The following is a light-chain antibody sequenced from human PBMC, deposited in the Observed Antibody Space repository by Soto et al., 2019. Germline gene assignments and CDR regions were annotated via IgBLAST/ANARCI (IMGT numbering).Light chain of an antibody. Sequence: DIQMTQSPASLSASVGDRVTITCRASQGISNYLAWYQQKPGKVPKLLIYAASTLQSGVPSRFSGSGSGTDFTLTISSLQPEDGATYYCQKYNSAPPPFTFGPGTKVDIK. CDR3: QKYNSAPPPFT. J-gene: IGKJ3*01. CDR1: QGISNY. V-gene: IGKV1-27*01. CDR2: AAS.